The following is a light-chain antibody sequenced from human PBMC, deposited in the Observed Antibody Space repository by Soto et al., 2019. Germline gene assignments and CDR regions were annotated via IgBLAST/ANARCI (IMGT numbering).Light chain of an antibody. Sequence: EIVLTQSPATLSLSPGEKATLSCRASQSVGNYLAWYQQRPGQAPRLLISDVSDRATGIPARFSGSGSGTDFTLAISSAEPEELAVYYCQQRSNWPPLSFGGGIKV. CDR1: QSVGNY. CDR2: DVS. J-gene: IGKJ4*01. V-gene: IGKV3-11*01. CDR3: QQRSNWPPLS.